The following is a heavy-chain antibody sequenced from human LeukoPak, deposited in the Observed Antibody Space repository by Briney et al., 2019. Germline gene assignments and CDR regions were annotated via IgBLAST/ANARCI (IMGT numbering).Heavy chain of an antibody. CDR2: ISGSGGST. CDR1: RFTFSSYA. Sequence: GGSLRLSCAASRFTFSSYAMSWVRQAPGKGLEWVSAISGSGGSTYYADSVKGRFTISRDNSKNTLYPQMNSLRPEDTAVYYCAKDRSYYDSGGFRNFDYWGQGTLVTVSS. D-gene: IGHD3-22*01. V-gene: IGHV3-23*01. J-gene: IGHJ4*02. CDR3: AKDRSYYDSGGFRNFDY.